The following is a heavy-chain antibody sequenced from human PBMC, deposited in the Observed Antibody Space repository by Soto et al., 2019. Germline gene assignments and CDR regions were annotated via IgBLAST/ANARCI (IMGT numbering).Heavy chain of an antibody. Sequence: QVQLQESGPGLVKPSQTLSLTCTVSGGSISSGDYYWSWIRQPPGKGLEWIGYIYYSGSTYYNPSLKSRVTISVDTSKNQFSLKLSSVTAADTAVYYCARGGGEWLFGYYYYYGMDVWGQGTTVTVSS. CDR1: GGSISSGDYY. D-gene: IGHD3-3*01. V-gene: IGHV4-30-4*01. J-gene: IGHJ6*02. CDR2: IYYSGST. CDR3: ARGGGEWLFGYYYYYGMDV.